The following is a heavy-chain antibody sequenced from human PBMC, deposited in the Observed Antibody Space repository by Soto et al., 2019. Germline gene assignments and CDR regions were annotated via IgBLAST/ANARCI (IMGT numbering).Heavy chain of an antibody. J-gene: IGHJ3*02. CDR3: ARSFGTRRPGAFEI. CDR1: DGSVNSFSHY. Sequence: QAQLQESAPGLVKPSETLSLTCTVSDGSVNSFSHYWNWIRQPPGKGLEWIGYVYYSGSINYNPSLTSRVTISVDTSKNEFSLNLTSVTAADTAVYYWARSFGTRRPGAFEIWGQGTTVTVSS. V-gene: IGHV4-61*01. D-gene: IGHD1-7*01. CDR2: VYYSGSI.